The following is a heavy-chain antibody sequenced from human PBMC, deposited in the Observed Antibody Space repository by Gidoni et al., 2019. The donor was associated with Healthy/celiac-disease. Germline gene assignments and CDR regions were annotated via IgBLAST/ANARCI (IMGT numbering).Heavy chain of an antibody. Sequence: QVQLVQSGAEVKKPGSSVKVSCKASGGTFSSYTISWVRQAPGQGLEWMGRIIPSLGIANYAQKFQGRVTITADKSTSTAYMELSSLRSEDTAVYYCARAYYYGSGSYYRGGNWYFDLWGRGTLVTVSS. D-gene: IGHD3-10*01. CDR3: ARAYYYGSGSYYRGGNWYFDL. V-gene: IGHV1-69*02. CDR1: GGTFSSYT. CDR2: IIPSLGIA. J-gene: IGHJ2*01.